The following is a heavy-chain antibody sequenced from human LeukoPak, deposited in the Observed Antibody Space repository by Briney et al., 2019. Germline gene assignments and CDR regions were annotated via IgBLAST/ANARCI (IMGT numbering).Heavy chain of an antibody. V-gene: IGHV3-15*01. J-gene: IGHJ4*02. D-gene: IGHD3-10*01. CDR2: IKSKTDGATT. Sequence: PGGSLRLSCAASGFSFTNAWVSWVRQAPGKGLEWLGRIKSKTDGATTNYAAPVNGRFTISRDDPKNTLYLQMNSLKTEDTALYYCTLYYYGAGNAFDYWGQGILVTVS. CDR1: GFSFTNAW. CDR3: TLYYYGAGNAFDY.